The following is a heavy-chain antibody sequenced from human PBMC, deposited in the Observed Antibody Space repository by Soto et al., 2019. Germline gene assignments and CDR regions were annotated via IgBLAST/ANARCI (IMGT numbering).Heavy chain of an antibody. CDR1: GDSINNDNW. CDR3: ARTSPDSGGWYGFDS. CDR2: VYYSGST. D-gene: IGHD6-19*01. J-gene: IGHJ4*02. V-gene: IGHV4-4*02. Sequence: QVQLQESGPGLVKPSGTLSLTCVVSGDSINNDNWWNWVRQPPGKGLEWIGEVYYSGSTNYNPSLESRVAISVDSSKTQFSLRLTSITAADTAVYSCARTSPDSGGWYGFDSWGQGALVTVSS.